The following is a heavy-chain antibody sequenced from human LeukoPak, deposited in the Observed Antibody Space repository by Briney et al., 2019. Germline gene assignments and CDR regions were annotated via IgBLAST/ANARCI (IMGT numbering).Heavy chain of an antibody. D-gene: IGHD3-22*01. CDR1: GYTFTGYY. J-gene: IGHJ4*02. Sequence: ASVKVSCKAFGYTFTGYYMHWVRQAPGQGLEWMGWVNPNSGGTNNAQKFQGRVTMTRDTSISTAYMELSRLRSDDTAVYYCARGLGYYYDSSGYYSIEPVDYWGQGTLVTVSS. V-gene: IGHV1-2*02. CDR2: VNPNSGGT. CDR3: ARGLGYYYDSSGYYSIEPVDY.